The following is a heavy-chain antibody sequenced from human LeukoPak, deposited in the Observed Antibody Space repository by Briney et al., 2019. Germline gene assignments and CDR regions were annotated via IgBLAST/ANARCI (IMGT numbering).Heavy chain of an antibody. CDR1: EYSFATYW. D-gene: IGHD1-26*01. CDR2: FYLSDPHT. CDR3: ARPLQGIVGATGFVY. Sequence: GESLKTPCQGSEYSFATYWIAWLRQIPGKGLEGMGIFYLSDPHTIHRPSFQARVPIPADKSIKTANLQWSSLKASDTAMYYCARPLQGIVGATGFVYWGQGTLVTVSS. V-gene: IGHV5-51*01. J-gene: IGHJ4*02.